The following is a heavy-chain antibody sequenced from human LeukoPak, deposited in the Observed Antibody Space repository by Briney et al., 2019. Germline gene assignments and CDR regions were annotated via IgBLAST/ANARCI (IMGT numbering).Heavy chain of an antibody. V-gene: IGHV3-23*01. D-gene: IGHD6-13*01. J-gene: IGHJ4*02. CDR1: GFTFSSYA. CDR3: AKTRPLDSSSWSHGDY. CDR2: ISGSGDST. Sequence: GGSLRLSCVASGFTFSSYAMSWVRQAAGRGLEWVSAISGSGDSTYYGDSVKGRLTISRDNSKKTLYLQMNSLRAEDTAVYYCAKTRPLDSSSWSHGDYWGQGTLVTVSS.